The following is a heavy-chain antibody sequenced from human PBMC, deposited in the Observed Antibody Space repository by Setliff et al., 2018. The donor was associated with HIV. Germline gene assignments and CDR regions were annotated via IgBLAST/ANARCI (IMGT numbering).Heavy chain of an antibody. Sequence: GGSLRLSCAASGFAFSGHQMSWVRQAPGKGLEWVSVIYSGGSTYYADSVKGRFTISRDNSKNTLYLQMNSLRAEDTAVYYCAKDRWGGKPYYFDYWGQGTLVTVSS. CDR3: AKDRWGGKPYYFDY. CDR2: IYSGGST. J-gene: IGHJ4*02. CDR1: GFAFSGHQ. V-gene: IGHV3-66*01. D-gene: IGHD7-27*01.